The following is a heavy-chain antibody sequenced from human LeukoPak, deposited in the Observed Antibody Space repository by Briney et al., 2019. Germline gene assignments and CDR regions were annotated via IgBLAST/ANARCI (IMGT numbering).Heavy chain of an antibody. CDR2: INPSGGST. CDR1: GYTFTSYF. D-gene: IGHD4-17*01. V-gene: IGHV1-46*01. J-gene: IGHJ4*02. Sequence: ASVKVTFKASGYTFTSYFMHWVRRAPGQELDWMGIINPSGGSTSYAQKFHGRVNITRDTSTSTVYMELSSLRSEDTAVYYCARDSADYADYDYWGEGTLLTVSS. CDR3: ARDSADYADYDY.